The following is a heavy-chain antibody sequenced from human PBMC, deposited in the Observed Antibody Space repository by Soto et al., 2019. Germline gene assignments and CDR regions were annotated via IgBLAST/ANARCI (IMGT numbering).Heavy chain of an antibody. CDR2: ISYDGSNK. CDR1: GFTFSNYG. J-gene: IGHJ4*02. CDR3: AKTKLVVITR. V-gene: IGHV3-30*18. D-gene: IGHD3-22*01. Sequence: QVQLVESGGGVVQPGRSLRLSCVASGFTFSNYGMHWVRQAPGKGLEWVAVISYDGSNKYYADSVKGRFTISRDNSKNTLYLQMNSLRAEDTAVYYCAKTKLVVITRWGQGTLVTVSS.